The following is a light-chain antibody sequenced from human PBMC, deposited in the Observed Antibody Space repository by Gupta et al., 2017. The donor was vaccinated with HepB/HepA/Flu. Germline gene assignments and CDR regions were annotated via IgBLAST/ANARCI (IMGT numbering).Light chain of an antibody. V-gene: IGKV3-11*01. J-gene: IGKJ2*02. CDR2: DTS. CDR3: QQRVNWPCT. Sequence: EIVLTQSPATLSLSPGERATLSCRASQSVSRYLAWYRQTPGQAPRRLISDTSNRATGIPARFSGSGSGTDFTLTISILEPEDFAVYYCQQRVNWPCTCGQGTKLEIK. CDR1: QSVSRY.